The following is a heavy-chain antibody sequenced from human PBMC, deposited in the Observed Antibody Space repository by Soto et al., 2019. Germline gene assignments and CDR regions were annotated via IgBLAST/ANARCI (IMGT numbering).Heavy chain of an antibody. CDR3: ARRRGGATPPLGDYYGMDV. CDR2: IIPIFGTA. D-gene: IGHD3-16*01. CDR1: GGTFSSYA. Sequence: ASVKVSCKASGGTFSSYAISWVRQAPGQGLEWMGGIIPIFGTANYAQKFQGRVTITADESTSTAYMELSSLRSEDTAVYYCARRRGGATPPLGDYYGMDVWGQGTTVTVSS. J-gene: IGHJ6*02. V-gene: IGHV1-69*13.